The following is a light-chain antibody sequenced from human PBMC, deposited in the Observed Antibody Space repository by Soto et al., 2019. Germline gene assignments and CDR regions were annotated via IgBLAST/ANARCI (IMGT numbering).Light chain of an antibody. CDR3: QQRRDWPLT. CDR1: QSLSSY. CDR2: DAS. J-gene: IGKJ4*01. Sequence: EIVLTQSPATLSLSPGERATLSCRASQSLSSYLAWYQQKRGQAPRLLIYDASKRATGIPARFSGSGSGTDFTLSISSLEPEDFAVYYCQQRRDWPLTFGGGTKVETK. V-gene: IGKV3-11*01.